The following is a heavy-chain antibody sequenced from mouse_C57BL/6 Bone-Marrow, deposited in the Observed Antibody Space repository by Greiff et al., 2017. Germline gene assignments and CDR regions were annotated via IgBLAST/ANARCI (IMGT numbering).Heavy chain of an antibody. V-gene: IGHV1-81*01. J-gene: IGHJ3*01. CDR1: GYTFTSYG. CDR3: ARGIYYDYDAGFAY. CDR2: IYPRSGNT. D-gene: IGHD2-4*01. Sequence: QVQLQQSGAELARPGASVKLSCKASGYTFTSYGISWVKQRTGQGLEWIGEIYPRSGNTYYNEKFKGKATLTADNSSSTAYMELRSLTSEDSAVYFCARGIYYDYDAGFAYWGQGTLVTVSA.